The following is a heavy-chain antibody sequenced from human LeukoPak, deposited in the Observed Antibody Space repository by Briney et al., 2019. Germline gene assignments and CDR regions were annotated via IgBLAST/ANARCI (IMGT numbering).Heavy chain of an antibody. V-gene: IGHV4-59*12. CDR2: IYHSGST. J-gene: IGHJ5*02. CDR3: AREAAGQWFDP. D-gene: IGHD6-25*01. CDR1: GDSITGYF. Sequence: SETLSLTCNVPGDSITGYFWSWIRQPPGKGLEWIGEIYHSGSTNYNPSLKSRLTMSLDKSKDQFSLKLTSVTAADTAVYYCAREAAGQWFDPWGQGTLVTVSS.